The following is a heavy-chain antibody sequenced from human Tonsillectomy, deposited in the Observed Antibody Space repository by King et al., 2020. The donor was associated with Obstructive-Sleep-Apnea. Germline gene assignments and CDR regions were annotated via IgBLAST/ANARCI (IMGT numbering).Heavy chain of an antibody. J-gene: IGHJ4*02. V-gene: IGHV1-8*01. CDR1: AYTFTSND. CDR2: MNPDRGNA. Sequence: VQLVQSGAEVKKPGASVKVSCKASAYTFTSNDINWVRQATGQGLEWMGWMNPDRGNAGYAQKFQDRVTMTRNTSISTAYMELSSLGVEDTAVYYCATRFSSSWYPSYFDYWGQGTLVTVSS. CDR3: ATRFSSSWYPSYFDY. D-gene: IGHD6-13*01.